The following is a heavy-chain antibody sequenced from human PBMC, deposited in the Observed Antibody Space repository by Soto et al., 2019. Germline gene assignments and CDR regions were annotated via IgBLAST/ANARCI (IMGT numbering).Heavy chain of an antibody. J-gene: IGHJ4*02. D-gene: IGHD3-16*01. V-gene: IGHV3-23*01. CDR2: SSGVGDNT. CDR3: ATGTDKARGGFGH. CDR1: GFTFSSFA. Sequence: GSLRLSCLASGFTFSSFAMSWVRQAPGKGLEWVSSSGVGDNTFYACSVKGRFTISRDNSKNTVHLQLSSLRVEEAAIYYCATGTDKARGGFGHWGQGALVTVSS.